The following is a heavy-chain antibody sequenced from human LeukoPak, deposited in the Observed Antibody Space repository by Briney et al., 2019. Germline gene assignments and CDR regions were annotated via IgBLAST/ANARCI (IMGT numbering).Heavy chain of an antibody. CDR2: IYPGDSDT. CDR1: GYSFTSYW. Sequence: GESLKISCKGSGYSFTSYWIGLVRQMPGKGLEWMGIIYPGDSDTRYSPSFQGQVTISADKSISTAYLQWSSLKASDTAMYYCALGTYSSSWYGLYEYFQHWGQGTLVTVSS. D-gene: IGHD6-13*01. V-gene: IGHV5-51*01. CDR3: ALGTYSSSWYGLYEYFQH. J-gene: IGHJ1*01.